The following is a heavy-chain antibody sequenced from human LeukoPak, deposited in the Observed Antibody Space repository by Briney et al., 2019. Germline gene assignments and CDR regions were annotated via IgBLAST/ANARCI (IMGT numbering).Heavy chain of an antibody. V-gene: IGHV4-39*01. Sequence: SETLSLTCTVSGDSISTSNSYWGWIRQPPGKGLEWIGSIYYSGNTYYNASLKSRVTISVDTSKNQFSLKLTSVTAADTAVYYCARGASVVAGNDNAFDIWDQGTMVTVSS. CDR1: GDSISTSNSY. J-gene: IGHJ3*02. CDR3: ARGASVVAGNDNAFDI. CDR2: IYYSGNT. D-gene: IGHD6-19*01.